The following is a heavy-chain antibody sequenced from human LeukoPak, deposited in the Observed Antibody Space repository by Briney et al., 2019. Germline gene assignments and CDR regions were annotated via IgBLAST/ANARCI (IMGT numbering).Heavy chain of an antibody. CDR2: ISSSSSTI. J-gene: IGHJ3*02. CDR1: GFTFSTYS. Sequence: GGSLRLSCAASGFTFSTYSVNWVRQAPGKGLEWVSYISSSSSTIYYADSVRGRFTISRDNAKNSLYLQMNSLRAGDTAVYYCARATTYYYDSSGYSDAFDIWGQGTMVTVSS. D-gene: IGHD3-22*01. CDR3: ARATTYYYDSSGYSDAFDI. V-gene: IGHV3-48*01.